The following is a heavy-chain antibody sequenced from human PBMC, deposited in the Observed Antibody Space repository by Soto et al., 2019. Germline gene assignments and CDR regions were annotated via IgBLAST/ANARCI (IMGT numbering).Heavy chain of an antibody. V-gene: IGHV4-30-4*01. CDR3: ARSIVSGSYPTPTYYFDY. CDR1: GGSISSGDYY. CDR2: IYYSGST. Sequence: SETLSLTCTVSGGSISSGDYYWSWIRQPPGKGLEWIGYIYYSGSTYYNPSLKSRVTISVDTSKNQFSLKLSSVTAADTAVYYCARSIVSGSYPTPTYYFDYWGQGTLVTVSS. J-gene: IGHJ4*02. D-gene: IGHD3-16*02.